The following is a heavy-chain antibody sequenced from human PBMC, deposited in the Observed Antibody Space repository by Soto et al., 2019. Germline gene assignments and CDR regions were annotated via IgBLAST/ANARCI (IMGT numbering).Heavy chain of an antibody. CDR3: AKQHFYKEDTVDT. J-gene: IGHJ3*02. Sequence: ASVKVSCKTSGGTFSSYAISWVRQAPGQGLEWMGGIIPIFDTANYAQKFQGRVTITADESTSTAYMELSSLRSEDTAMYYCAKQHFYKEDTVDTWGQGTPVTVSS. CDR1: GGTFSSYA. D-gene: IGHD1-1*01. V-gene: IGHV1-69*13. CDR2: IIPIFDTA.